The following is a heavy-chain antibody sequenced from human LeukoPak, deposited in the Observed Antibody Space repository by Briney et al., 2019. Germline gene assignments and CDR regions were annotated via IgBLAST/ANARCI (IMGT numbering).Heavy chain of an antibody. CDR1: GFTFSNYA. Sequence: GGSLRLSCAASGFTFSNYAMSWVRQAPGKGLEWVSAISGSGGSTYYADSAKGRFTISGDNSKNTLYLQMNSLRAEDTAVYYCAKDWDYGPHDAFDIWGQGTVVSVSS. CDR2: ISGSGGST. V-gene: IGHV3-23*01. J-gene: IGHJ3*02. D-gene: IGHD4-17*01. CDR3: AKDWDYGPHDAFDI.